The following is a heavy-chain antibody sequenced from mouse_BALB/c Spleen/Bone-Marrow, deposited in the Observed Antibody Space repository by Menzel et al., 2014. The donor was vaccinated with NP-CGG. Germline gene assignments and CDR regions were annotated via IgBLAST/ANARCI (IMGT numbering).Heavy chain of an antibody. CDR2: IDPADGNT. CDR1: GFNIKDTY. Sequence: VQLQQSGAELVKPGASVKLSCTAFGFNIKDTYMHWVKQRPEQGLEWIGRIDPADGNTKYDPKFQGKATITADTSSNTAYLQLSSLTSEDTAVYYCARSRDYGSSYYAMDYWGQGTSVTVPS. J-gene: IGHJ4*01. V-gene: IGHV14-3*02. D-gene: IGHD1-1*01. CDR3: ARSRDYGSSYYAMDY.